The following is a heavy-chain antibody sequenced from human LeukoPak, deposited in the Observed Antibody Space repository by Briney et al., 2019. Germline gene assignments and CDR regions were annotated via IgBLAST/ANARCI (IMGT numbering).Heavy chain of an antibody. J-gene: IGHJ4*02. CDR2: IIPVFGIT. Sequence: ASVKVSCKASGYTFTGYYMHWVRQAPGQGLEWMAGIIPVFGITNYAQKFQGRVTITADESTSTAYMELSSLRSEDTAVYYCARAGSGIAAAGTFDYWGQGTLVTVSS. CDR1: GYTFTGYY. V-gene: IGHV1-69*13. CDR3: ARAGSGIAAAGTFDY. D-gene: IGHD6-13*01.